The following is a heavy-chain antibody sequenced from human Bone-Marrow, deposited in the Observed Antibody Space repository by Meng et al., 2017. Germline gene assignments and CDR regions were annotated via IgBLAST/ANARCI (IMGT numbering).Heavy chain of an antibody. CDR3: ERGLPFQH. CDR1: GCTFGSYA. Sequence: QVLLEQSGVELQRPGAAVKVSGKASGCTFGSYAISWVRQAPRQGLEWKGGIISILSTANFAQKLQGRVTITMNTSISTAYMELSSLRSEDTAVYYCERGLPFQHWGQGTLVTVSS. CDR2: IISILSTA. V-gene: IGHV1-69*06. J-gene: IGHJ1*01.